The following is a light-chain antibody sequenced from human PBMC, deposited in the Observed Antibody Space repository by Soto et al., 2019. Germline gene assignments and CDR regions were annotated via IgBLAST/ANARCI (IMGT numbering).Light chain of an antibody. CDR1: QTISSW. CDR3: QHYNSYSEA. CDR2: KAS. V-gene: IGKV1-5*03. Sequence: DIQMTQSPSTLSGSVGDRVTITCRASQTISSWLAWYQQKPGKAPKLLLYKASTLKSGVPSRCSGSGSGTEFTLTISSLQPDDFPADYWQHYNSYSEAFGQGTKVELK. J-gene: IGKJ1*01.